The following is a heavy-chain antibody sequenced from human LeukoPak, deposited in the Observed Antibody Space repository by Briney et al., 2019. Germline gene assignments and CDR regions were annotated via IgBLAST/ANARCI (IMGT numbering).Heavy chain of an antibody. CDR1: GVIVRSNY. Sequence: PGGSLILSCAASGVIVRSNYLSWVRQAPGKGLEWVSVIYSGGNTYHADSVKGRFTISRDKSKNTLYLQMNSLRVEDTAVYYCARHSSGYYFDYWGQGTLVTVSS. CDR2: IYSGGNT. J-gene: IGHJ4*02. CDR3: ARHSSGYYFDY. V-gene: IGHV3-66*04. D-gene: IGHD6-19*01.